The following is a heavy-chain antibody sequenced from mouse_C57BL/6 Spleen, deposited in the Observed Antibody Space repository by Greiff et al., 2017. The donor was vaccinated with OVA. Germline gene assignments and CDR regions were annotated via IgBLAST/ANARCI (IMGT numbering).Heavy chain of an antibody. CDR2: MYPGDGDT. V-gene: IGHV1-82*01. J-gene: IGHJ4*01. CDR3: ARHEGYAMDY. Sequence: QVQLQQSGPELVKPGASVKISCKASGYAFSSSWMNWVKQRPGKGLEWIGRMYPGDGDTNYNGKFKGKATLTADKSSSTAYMQLSSLTSEDSAVYFCARHEGYAMDYWGQGTSVTVSS. CDR1: GYAFSSSW.